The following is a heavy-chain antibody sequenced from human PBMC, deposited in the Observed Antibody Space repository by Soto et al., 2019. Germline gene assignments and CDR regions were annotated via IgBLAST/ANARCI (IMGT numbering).Heavy chain of an antibody. CDR3: ARQVGVYYGSNYYGMDV. CDR1: GDSVSSNSAA. CDR2: TYYRSKWYN. D-gene: IGHD3-10*01. J-gene: IGHJ6*02. Sequence: SQTLSLTCAISGDSVSSNSAAWNWIRQSPSRGLEWLGRTYYRSKWYNDYAVSVKSRITINPDTSKNQFSLQLNSVTPEDTAVYYCARQVGVYYGSNYYGMDVWGQGTTVTVSS. V-gene: IGHV6-1*01.